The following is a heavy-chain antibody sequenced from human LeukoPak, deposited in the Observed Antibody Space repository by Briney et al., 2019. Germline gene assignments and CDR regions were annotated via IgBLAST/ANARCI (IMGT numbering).Heavy chain of an antibody. CDR1: GGSISIISSSTYY. J-gene: IGHJ4*02. D-gene: IGHD6-25*01. Sequence: SETLSLTCTVSGGSISIISSSTYYWGWIRQAPGKGLEWIGSLYYGENSHYNPSLKSRATLSVDTSNNPFSLKLTSVTAADAAVYFCARQLPTAAADTRGYFDYWGQGTVVTVSS. CDR2: LYYGENS. CDR3: ARQLPTAAADTRGYFDY. V-gene: IGHV4-39*01.